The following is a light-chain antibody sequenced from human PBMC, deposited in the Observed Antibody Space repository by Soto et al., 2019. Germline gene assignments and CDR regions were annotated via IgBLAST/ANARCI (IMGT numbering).Light chain of an antibody. Sequence: EIVMTQSPATLSVSPGERATLSCRASQSISSDLAWYQQKPGQAPRLLIYGASTRGTSIPARFSGSGSGTEFTLTISSLQSEDFAVYYCQQYNNWPPLTFGGGTKVDIK. CDR2: GAS. V-gene: IGKV3-15*01. CDR3: QQYNNWPPLT. J-gene: IGKJ4*01. CDR1: QSISSD.